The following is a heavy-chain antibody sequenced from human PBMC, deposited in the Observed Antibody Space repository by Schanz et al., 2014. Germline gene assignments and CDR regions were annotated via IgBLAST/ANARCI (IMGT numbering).Heavy chain of an antibody. D-gene: IGHD6-19*01. J-gene: IGHJ3*02. Sequence: QVQLVESGGGLVKPGGSLRLSCAASGFTFSDYYMSWIRQAPGKGLEWVSFISSSSLYTKYGDSMKGRFTISRDNAKNSMYLEMNSLRAEDTSVYYCARLSAVGDAFDIWGQGTMVTVSS. CDR2: ISSSSLYT. CDR1: GFTFSDYY. V-gene: IGHV3-11*06. CDR3: ARLSAVGDAFDI.